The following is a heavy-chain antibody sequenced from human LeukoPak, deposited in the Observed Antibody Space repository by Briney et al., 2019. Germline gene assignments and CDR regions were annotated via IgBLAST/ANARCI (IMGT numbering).Heavy chain of an antibody. D-gene: IGHD3-22*01. J-gene: IGHJ6*03. CDR2: MYPNSGNT. CDR1: GYTFTDYD. V-gene: IGHV1-8*03. CDR3: ARVVRCSDSSAYYPIYYYCYMDV. Sequence: ASVKVSCKASGYTFTDYDITWVRQAPGQGLEWMGWMYPNSGNTGYAQKFQGGATTTRNTTISTAYMELSSPRSETTAAYYCARVVRCSDSSAYYPIYYYCYMDVWGKRTTVTVSS.